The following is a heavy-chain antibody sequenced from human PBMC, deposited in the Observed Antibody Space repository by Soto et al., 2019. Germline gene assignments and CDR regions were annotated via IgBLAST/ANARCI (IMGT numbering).Heavy chain of an antibody. Sequence: GGSLRLSCAASGFTFSSYWMSWVRQAPGKGLEWVANIKQDGSEKYYVDSVKGRFTISRDNAKNSLYLQMNSLRAEDTAVYYCAREGSSGWYYYFDYWGQGTLVTVSS. D-gene: IGHD6-19*01. J-gene: IGHJ4*02. CDR3: AREGSSGWYYYFDY. CDR2: IKQDGSEK. V-gene: IGHV3-7*01. CDR1: GFTFSSYW.